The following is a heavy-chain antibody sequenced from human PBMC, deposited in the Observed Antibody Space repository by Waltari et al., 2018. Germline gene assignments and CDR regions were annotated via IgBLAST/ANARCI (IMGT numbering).Heavy chain of an antibody. CDR3: ARSGGSEWPPDY. J-gene: IGHJ4*02. CDR1: GSSFSSYW. D-gene: IGHD3-3*01. CDR2: IFPDDLDT. Sequence: EVQLVQSGAEVKKPGESLKISCKGSGSSFSSYWVVWERQLPGKGLEWLGIIFPDDLDTSSSPSFQCQITISADRSINTAYLQWSSLKTSDTAIYYCARSGGSEWPPDYWGQGTLVTVSS. V-gene: IGHV5-51*01.